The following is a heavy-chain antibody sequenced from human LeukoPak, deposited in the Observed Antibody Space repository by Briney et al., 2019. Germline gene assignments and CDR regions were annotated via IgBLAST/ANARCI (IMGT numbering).Heavy chain of an antibody. CDR1: GGSISCRDYY. Sequence: SETLSLTCTVFGGSISCRDYYWSWTRQPPGKGLEWIGYIYYSGSTYYNPSLKSRVTIASDTSKNKFSLKLNSVTAADTAVYYCAREMYYYGSGSYPNNYDGFDIWGQGTMVTVSS. D-gene: IGHD3-10*01. CDR2: IYYSGST. V-gene: IGHV4-30-4*08. CDR3: AREMYYYGSGSYPNNYDGFDI. J-gene: IGHJ3*02.